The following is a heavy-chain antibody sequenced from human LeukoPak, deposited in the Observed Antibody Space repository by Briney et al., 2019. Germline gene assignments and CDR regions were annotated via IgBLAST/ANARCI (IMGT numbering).Heavy chain of an antibody. J-gene: IGHJ4*02. D-gene: IGHD3-10*01. Sequence: ASVKVSCKASGYTFTGYYMHWVRQAPGQGLEWMGWINPNSGGTNYAQKFQGRVTMTRDTSISTAYMELSGLRSDDTAVYYCARTYYYGSGSASWGQGTLVTVSS. V-gene: IGHV1-2*02. CDR3: ARTYYYGSGSAS. CDR1: GYTFTGYY. CDR2: INPNSGGT.